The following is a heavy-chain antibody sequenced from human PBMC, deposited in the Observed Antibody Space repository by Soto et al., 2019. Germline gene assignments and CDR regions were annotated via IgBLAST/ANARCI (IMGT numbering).Heavy chain of an antibody. D-gene: IGHD6-6*01. J-gene: IGHJ4*02. CDR2: IQPGDTDT. V-gene: IGHV5-51*01. CDR3: ARLDPTPDRLEY. Sequence: PGESLQISCKPSGYNCINYWIGWVRQPPGKGLEWMVFIQPGDTDTKYNPSFRGQITISVDKSISTAFLQWTSLRASDTAMYYCARLDPTPDRLEYWGEGTLVTVSS. CDR1: GYNCINYW.